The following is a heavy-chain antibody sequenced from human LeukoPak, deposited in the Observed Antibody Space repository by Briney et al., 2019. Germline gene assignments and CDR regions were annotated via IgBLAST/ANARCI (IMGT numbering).Heavy chain of an antibody. CDR1: GYTFTGYY. D-gene: IGHD3-10*01. V-gene: IGHV1-2*02. CDR3: AREVRGGNWFDP. J-gene: IGHJ5*02. Sequence: ASVKVSCKAAGYTFTGYYMHWVRQAPGQGLEWMGWINPNSGGTNYAQKFQGRVTMTRDTSISTAYMELSSLRSEDTAVYYCAREVRGGNWFDPWGQGTLVTVSS. CDR2: INPNSGGT.